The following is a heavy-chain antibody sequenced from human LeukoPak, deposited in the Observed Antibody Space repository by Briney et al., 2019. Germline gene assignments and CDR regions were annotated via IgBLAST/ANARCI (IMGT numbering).Heavy chain of an antibody. CDR1: GGSIGSSSYY. CDR3: AREHYGYYDFWSGYPYYYYYYMDV. Sequence: SETLSLTCTVSGGSIGSSSYYWGWIRQPPGKGLEWIGSIYYSGSTYYNPSLKSRVTISVDTSKNQFSLKLSSVTAADTAVYYCAREHYGYYDFWSGYPYYYYYYMDVWGKGTTVTVSS. D-gene: IGHD3-3*01. CDR2: IYYSGST. J-gene: IGHJ6*03. V-gene: IGHV4-39*07.